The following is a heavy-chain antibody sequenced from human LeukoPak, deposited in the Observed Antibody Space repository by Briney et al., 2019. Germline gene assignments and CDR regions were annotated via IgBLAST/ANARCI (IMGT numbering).Heavy chain of an antibody. D-gene: IGHD1-7*01. CDR2: INHSGST. CDR3: ARTGKGTYNWNYGSFDY. J-gene: IGHJ4*02. CDR1: GGSFSGYY. V-gene: IGHV4-34*01. Sequence: SETLSLTCAVYGGSFSGYYWSWIRQPPGKGLEWIGEINHSGSTNYNPSLKSRVTISVDTSKNQFSLKLSSVTAADTAVYYCARTGKGTYNWNYGSFDYWGQGTLVTVSS.